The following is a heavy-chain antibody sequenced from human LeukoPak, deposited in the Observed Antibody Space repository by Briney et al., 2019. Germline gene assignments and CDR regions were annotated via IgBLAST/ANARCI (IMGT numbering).Heavy chain of an antibody. CDR2: IIPNSGGT. D-gene: IGHD6-19*01. V-gene: IGHV1-2*02. J-gene: IGHJ4*02. Sequence: ASVKVSCKAFGYTFADYYMYWVRQALGQGLEWMGWIIPNSGGTNYAQRFQGRVTMTRDTSITTAYMELSSLRSDDTAVYYCARFSTRGWHFDYWGQGTLVTVSS. CDR3: ARFSTRGWHFDY. CDR1: GYTFADYY.